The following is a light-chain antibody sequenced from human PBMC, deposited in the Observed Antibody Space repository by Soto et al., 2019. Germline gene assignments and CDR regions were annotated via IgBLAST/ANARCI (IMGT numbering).Light chain of an antibody. J-gene: IGKJ1*01. CDR2: AAS. CDR1: QGISSY. Sequence: AIRMTQSPSSFSASTGDRVTITCRASQGISSYLAWYQQKPGKAPKLLIYAASTLQSGVPSRFSVSGSGTDFTLTISCLQSEDFATYYCQQYYSYPRTFGQGTNVEIK. V-gene: IGKV1-8*01. CDR3: QQYYSYPRT.